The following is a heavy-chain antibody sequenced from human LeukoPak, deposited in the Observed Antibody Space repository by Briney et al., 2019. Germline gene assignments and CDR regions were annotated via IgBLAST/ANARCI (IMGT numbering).Heavy chain of an antibody. J-gene: IGHJ4*02. CDR1: GGSISSGGYY. CDR3: ARVFYGDPPYYFDY. Sequence: SETLSITCTVSGGSISSGGYYWSWIRQHPGKGLEWIGYIYYSGSTYYNPSLKSRVTISVDTSKNQFSLKLSSVTAADTAVYYCARVFYGDPPYYFDYWGQGTLVTVSS. D-gene: IGHD4-17*01. V-gene: IGHV4-31*03. CDR2: IYYSGST.